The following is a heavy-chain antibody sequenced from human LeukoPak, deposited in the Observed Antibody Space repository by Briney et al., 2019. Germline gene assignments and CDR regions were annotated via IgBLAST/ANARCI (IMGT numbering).Heavy chain of an antibody. CDR3: ARGAVAGTWGAFDI. CDR2: INPNSGGT. V-gene: IGHV1-2*02. J-gene: IGHJ3*02. CDR1: GYTFTGYY. Sequence: ASVKVSCKASGYTFTGYYMHWVRQAPGQGLEWMGWINPNSGGTNYAQKFQGRVTMTRDTSISTAYMELSRLRSDDTAVYYCARGAVAGTWGAFDIWGQGTMVTVSS. D-gene: IGHD6-19*01.